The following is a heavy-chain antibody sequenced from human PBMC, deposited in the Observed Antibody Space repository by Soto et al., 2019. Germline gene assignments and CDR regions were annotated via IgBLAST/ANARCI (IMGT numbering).Heavy chain of an antibody. CDR1: GGSISSSSYY. Sequence: QLQLQESGPGLVKPSETLSLTCTVSGGSISSSSYYWGWIRQPPGKGLEWIGSIYYSGSTYYNPSLKSRVTIPVDTSKNQFSLKLSSVTAADTAVYYCARFRRGVMADAFDYWGQGTLFTVSS. J-gene: IGHJ4*02. D-gene: IGHD3-10*01. V-gene: IGHV4-39*01. CDR2: IYYSGST. CDR3: ARFRRGVMADAFDY.